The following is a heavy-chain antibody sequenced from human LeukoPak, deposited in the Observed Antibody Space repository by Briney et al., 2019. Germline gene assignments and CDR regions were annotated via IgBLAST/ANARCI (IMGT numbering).Heavy chain of an antibody. V-gene: IGHV3-33*01. J-gene: IGHJ6*02. CDR1: GFTFSSYG. Sequence: RAGRSLRLSCAASGFTFSSYGMPWVRQAPGKGLEWVAVIWYDGSNKYYADSVKGRFTISRDNSKNPLYLQMNSLRAEDTAVYYCARGGRDGYKPDYYGMDVWGQGTTVTVSS. D-gene: IGHD5-24*01. CDR3: ARGGRDGYKPDYYGMDV. CDR2: IWYDGSNK.